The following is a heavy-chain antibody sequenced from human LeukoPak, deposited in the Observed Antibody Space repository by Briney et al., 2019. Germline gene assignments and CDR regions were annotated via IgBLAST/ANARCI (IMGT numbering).Heavy chain of an antibody. Sequence: ASVKVSCKASGGTFSSYAISWVRQAPGQGLEWMGGIIPIFGTANYAQKFQGRVTITTDKSTSTAYMELSSLRSEDTAVYYCARSEDPLYYGEGWGQGTLVTVSS. CDR2: IIPIFGTA. CDR3: ARSEDPLYYGEG. CDR1: GGTFSSYA. V-gene: IGHV1-69*05. D-gene: IGHD3-3*01. J-gene: IGHJ4*02.